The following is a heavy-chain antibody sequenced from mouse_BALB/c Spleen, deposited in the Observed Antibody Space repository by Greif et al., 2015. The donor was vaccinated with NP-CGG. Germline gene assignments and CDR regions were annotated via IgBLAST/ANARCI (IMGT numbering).Heavy chain of an antibody. CDR2: IDPANGNT. Sequence: VQLQQSGAELVKPGASVKLSCTASGFNIKDTYMHWVKQRPEQGLEWIGRIDPANGNTKYDPKFQGKATITADTSSNTAYLQLSSLTSEDTAVYYCALIGMITTPRFAYWGQGTLVTVSA. J-gene: IGHJ3*01. D-gene: IGHD2-4*01. CDR1: GFNIKDTY. V-gene: IGHV14-3*02. CDR3: ALIGMITTPRFAY.